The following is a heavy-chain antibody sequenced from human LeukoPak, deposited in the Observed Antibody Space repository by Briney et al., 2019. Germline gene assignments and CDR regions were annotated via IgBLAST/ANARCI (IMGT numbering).Heavy chain of an antibody. V-gene: IGHV1-69*04. D-gene: IGHD1-1*01. CDR2: IIPILGIA. Sequence: ASVKVSCKASGGTFSSYAISWVRQAPGQGLERMGRIIPILGIANYAQKFQGRVTITADKSTSTAYMELSSLRSEDTAVYYCARGVHPNYYYYGMDVWGQGTTVTVSS. CDR3: ARGVHPNYYYYGMDV. J-gene: IGHJ6*02. CDR1: GGTFSSYA.